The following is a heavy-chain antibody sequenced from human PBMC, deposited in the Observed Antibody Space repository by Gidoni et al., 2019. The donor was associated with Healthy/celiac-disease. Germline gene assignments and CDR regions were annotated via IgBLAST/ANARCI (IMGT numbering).Heavy chain of an antibody. CDR2: IYTSGST. J-gene: IGHJ4*02. V-gene: IGHV4-4*07. CDR3: ARDQALYSGYSSSYPNY. Sequence: QVQLQESGPGLVKPSETLSLTCPVSGGSISSYYWSWIRQPAGKGLEWIGRIYTSGSTNYNPSLKSRVTMSVDTSKNQFSLKLSSVTAADTAVYYCARDQALYSGYSSSYPNYWGQGTLVTVSS. D-gene: IGHD6-13*01. CDR1: GGSISSYY.